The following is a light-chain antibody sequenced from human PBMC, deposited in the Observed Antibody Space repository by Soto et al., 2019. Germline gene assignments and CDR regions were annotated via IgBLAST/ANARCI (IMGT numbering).Light chain of an antibody. CDR1: NIGSKS. Sequence: SYELTQPPSVSVAPGKTARITCGGNNIGSKSVHWYQQKPGQAPVMVIYYESDRPSGIPERFSGSNSGNTATLTISRVEAGDEADYYCQVWDSSSDHPVFGGGTKLTVL. CDR3: QVWDSSSDHPV. J-gene: IGLJ2*01. V-gene: IGLV3-21*04. CDR2: YES.